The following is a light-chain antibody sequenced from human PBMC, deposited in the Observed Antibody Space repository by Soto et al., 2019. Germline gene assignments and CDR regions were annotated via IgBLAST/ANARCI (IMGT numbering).Light chain of an antibody. Sequence: EIVLTHSPGTLSLSPGERSTLSCRASQSVTSSYLALYQQKPGQAPRLLIYVASTRATGIPARFSGSGSGTEFTLTISSLQSDDFAVYYCQEYNTWPPHPFGQVTRAEIK. CDR3: QEYNTWPPHP. CDR2: VAS. J-gene: IGKJ5*01. CDR1: QSVTSSY. V-gene: IGKV3-15*01.